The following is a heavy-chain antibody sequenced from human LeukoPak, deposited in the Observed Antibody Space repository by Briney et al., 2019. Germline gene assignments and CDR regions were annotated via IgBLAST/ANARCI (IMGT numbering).Heavy chain of an antibody. J-gene: IGHJ4*02. CDR1: GYTFTSYS. CDR2: ISVYTGNT. CDR3: ARPLFTSGYPIYY. Sequence: ASVRVSCKASGYTFTSYSITWVRQAPGQGLEWMGWISVYTGNTNYAQKLQGRVTMTTDTSTTTAYMELKSLRSDDTAVYYCARPLFTSGYPIYYWGQGTLVTVSS. V-gene: IGHV1-18*01. D-gene: IGHD3-22*01.